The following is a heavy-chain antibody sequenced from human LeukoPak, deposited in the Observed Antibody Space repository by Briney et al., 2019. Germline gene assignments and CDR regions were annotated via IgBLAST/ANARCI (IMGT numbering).Heavy chain of an antibody. Sequence: PSETLSLTCTVSGYSISSGYYWGWIRQPPGKGLEWIGSIYHSGSTYYNPSLKSRVTISVDTSKNQFSLKLSSATAADTAVYYCARHRYNWNYFDYWGQGTLVTVSS. J-gene: IGHJ4*02. D-gene: IGHD1-20*01. CDR3: ARHRYNWNYFDY. CDR2: IYHSGST. CDR1: GYSISSGYY. V-gene: IGHV4-38-2*02.